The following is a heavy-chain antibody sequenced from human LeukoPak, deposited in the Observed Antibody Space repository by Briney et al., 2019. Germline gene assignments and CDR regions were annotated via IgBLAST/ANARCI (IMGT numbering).Heavy chain of an antibody. CDR1: GGSFSGYY. V-gene: IGHV4-34*01. CDR3: ARGFKTAPHLDV. J-gene: IGHJ6*04. Sequence: SETLSLTCAVYGGSFSGYYWSWIRQPPGKGLEWIGEINHSGSTNYNPSLKSRVTISVDTSKNQFSLKLSSVTAADTAVYYCARGFKTAPHLDVWGKGTTVTVSS. CDR2: INHSGST.